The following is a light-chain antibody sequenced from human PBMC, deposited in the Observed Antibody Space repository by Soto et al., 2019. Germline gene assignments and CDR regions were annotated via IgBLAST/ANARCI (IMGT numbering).Light chain of an antibody. V-gene: IGLV1-44*01. CDR2: RND. CDR1: SSNIGGTT. J-gene: IGLJ1*01. CDR3: AAWDDSLNGHV. Sequence: QSLLAQPPSASGTPGQRVTISCSGSSSNIGGTTVHWFQQLPGAAPKPLIYRNDQRPSGVPDRFSGSKSGTSASLAISGLQSEDEADYYCAAWDDSLNGHVFGTGTKVTVL.